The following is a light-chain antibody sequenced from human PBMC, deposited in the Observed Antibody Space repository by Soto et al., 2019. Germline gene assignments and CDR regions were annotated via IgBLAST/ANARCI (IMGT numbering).Light chain of an antibody. V-gene: IGKV3-15*01. CDR3: QQYNNLPPDT. Sequence: EIILTQSPASLSVSPGERATLSCRASQSVNNNLAWYQQKPGQAPRLLIYGASTRATGIPGRFRGSGSGTESTLTITSLQSEDFAVYFCQQYNNLPPDTFGQETKLEIK. CDR1: QSVNNN. CDR2: GAS. J-gene: IGKJ2*01.